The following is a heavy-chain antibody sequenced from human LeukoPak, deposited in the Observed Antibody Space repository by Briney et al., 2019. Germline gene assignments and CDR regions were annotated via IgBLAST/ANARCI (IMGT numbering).Heavy chain of an antibody. J-gene: IGHJ4*02. CDR2: ISSLGSTI. V-gene: IGHV3-48*01. Sequence: PGGSLRLTCVVSGFNFNSHNMNWVRQAPGKGLEWVSYISSLGSTIYYADSVKGRFTISRDNAKNSLYLQMNSLRAEDTAVYYCARGEQEMATMSIDYWGQGTLVTVSS. CDR1: GFNFNSHN. CDR3: ARGEQEMATMSIDY. D-gene: IGHD5-24*01.